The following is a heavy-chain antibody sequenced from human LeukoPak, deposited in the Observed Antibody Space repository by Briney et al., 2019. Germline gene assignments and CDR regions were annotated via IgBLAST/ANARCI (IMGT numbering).Heavy chain of an antibody. V-gene: IGHV4-59*08. CDR1: GGSITSYY. CDR2: IYYNGST. D-gene: IGHD1-1*01. Sequence: SETLSLTCAVYGGSITSYYWSWIRQPPGKGLEWIGFIYYNGSTKYNSSLKSRVTISVDTSKNQFSLRLSSVTAADTAVYYCARAGESTFDIWGQGTMVTVSS. J-gene: IGHJ3*02. CDR3: ARAGESTFDI.